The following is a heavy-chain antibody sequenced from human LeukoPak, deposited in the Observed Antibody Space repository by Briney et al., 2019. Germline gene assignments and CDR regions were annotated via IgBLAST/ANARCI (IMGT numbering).Heavy chain of an antibody. Sequence: SETLSLTCTVSGDSVRTSNSYWGWIRQPPGKGLEWIGSMFYSGNTYYNPSLKSRVTISVDTSKNQLSLRLSSVTAADTAVYYCARHPHYYFDNSARWGQGSLVTVSS. CDR2: MFYSGNT. J-gene: IGHJ4*02. CDR3: ARHPHYYFDNSAR. CDR1: GDSVRTSNSY. D-gene: IGHD3-22*01. V-gene: IGHV4-39*01.